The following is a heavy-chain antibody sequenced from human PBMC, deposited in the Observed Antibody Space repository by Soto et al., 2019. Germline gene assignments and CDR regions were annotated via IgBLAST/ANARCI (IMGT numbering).Heavy chain of an antibody. J-gene: IGHJ5*02. CDR1: GGTFSSYT. D-gene: IGHD2-15*01. CDR2: IIPILGIA. CDR3: ARGYCSGGSCCDWFDP. Sequence: QVQLVQSGAEVKKPGSSVKVSCKASGGTFSSYTISWVRQAPGQGLEWMGRIIPILGIANYAQKFQGRVTITADKSTSTAYMELSSLRSEDTAVYYCARGYCSGGSCCDWFDPWGQGTLVTVSS. V-gene: IGHV1-69*02.